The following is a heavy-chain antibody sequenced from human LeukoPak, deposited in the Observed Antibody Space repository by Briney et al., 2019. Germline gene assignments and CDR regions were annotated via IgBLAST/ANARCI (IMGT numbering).Heavy chain of an antibody. CDR2: ISFDGSNK. CDR1: GFIFSSYA. V-gene: IGHV3-30*03. Sequence: GGSLRLSCAVSGFIFSSYAVHWVRQAPGKGLEWVAVISFDGSNKYYADSVEGRFTISRDNSKNTLYLQMNSLRADDTAVYYCARGYYSSSRFDSWGQGTLVTVSS. D-gene: IGHD6-13*01. CDR3: ARGYYSSSRFDS. J-gene: IGHJ4*02.